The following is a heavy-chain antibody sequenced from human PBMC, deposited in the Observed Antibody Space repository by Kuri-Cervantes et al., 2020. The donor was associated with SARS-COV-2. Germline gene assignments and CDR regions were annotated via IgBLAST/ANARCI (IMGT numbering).Heavy chain of an antibody. J-gene: IGHJ3*02. CDR3: ARGRGITMIVVGLDI. V-gene: IGHV1-69*08. CDR2: IIPILGTA. Sequence: KISCKGSGYSFTSYWIGWVRQAPGQGLEWMGRIIPILGTANYAQKFQGRVTITADKSTSTAYMELSSLRSEDTAVYYCARGRGITMIVVGLDIWGQGTMVTVSS. D-gene: IGHD3-22*01. CDR1: GYSFTSYW.